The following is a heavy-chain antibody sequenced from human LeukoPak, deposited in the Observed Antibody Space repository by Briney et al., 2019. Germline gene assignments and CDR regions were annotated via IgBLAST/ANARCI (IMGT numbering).Heavy chain of an antibody. CDR2: ISWNSGSV. CDR3: AKGAGFTLTPYYMDV. CDR1: GFTFDDYA. V-gene: IGHV3-9*03. J-gene: IGHJ6*03. Sequence: GGSLRLSGAASGFTFDDYAMRWARQAPGKGLEWVSGISWNSGSVGYADSVKGRFTISRDNAKNSLYLQMNSLRAEDMALYYCAKGAGFTLTPYYMDVWGKGTTVTVSS. D-gene: IGHD2-8*01.